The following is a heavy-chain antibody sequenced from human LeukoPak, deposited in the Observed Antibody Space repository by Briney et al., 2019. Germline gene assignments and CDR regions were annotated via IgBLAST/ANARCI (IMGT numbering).Heavy chain of an antibody. CDR2: ISSSRSTI. CDR3: ARDLRITGTTDHARGGRS. D-gene: IGHD1-7*01. J-gene: IGHJ4*02. V-gene: IGHV3-48*01. Sequence: AGGSLRLSCAASGFTFSSYSMNWVRQAPGKGLEWVSYISSSRSTIYYADSVKGRFTISRDNAKNSLYLQMNSLRAEDTAVYYCARDLRITGTTDHARGGRSWGQGTLVTVSS. CDR1: GFTFSSYS.